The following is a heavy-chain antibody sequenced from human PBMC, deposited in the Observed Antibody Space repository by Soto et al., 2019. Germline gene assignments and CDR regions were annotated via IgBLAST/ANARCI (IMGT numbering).Heavy chain of an antibody. V-gene: IGHV4-31*03. CDR1: GGSISSGNYY. D-gene: IGHD3-3*02. Sequence: QVQLQESGPGLVKPSQTLSLTCSVSGGSISSGNYYWTWIRQHPGKGLEWIGYIYHTGSTYYSPSLRGRVVISMDASRNQSSLQVKSVTVADMARYYCAGQGIGDGIYDSDFWGQGTQATVS. CDR3: AGQGIGDGIYDSDF. CDR2: IYHTGST. J-gene: IGHJ4*02.